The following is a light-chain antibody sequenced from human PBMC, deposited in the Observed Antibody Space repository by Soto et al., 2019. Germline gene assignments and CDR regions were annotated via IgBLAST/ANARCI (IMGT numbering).Light chain of an antibody. CDR1: QVIRNY. J-gene: IGKJ2*01. V-gene: IGKV1-33*01. Sequence: DIKMTQSASSLSASVGDRVTITCQASQVIRNYLNWYRQKPGKAPELLIYDISTLEIGVPSRFGGSVSGTDFTFTITGLQPEDIGKYFCQQYEELPYTFGQGTKLEI. CDR2: DIS. CDR3: QQYEELPYT.